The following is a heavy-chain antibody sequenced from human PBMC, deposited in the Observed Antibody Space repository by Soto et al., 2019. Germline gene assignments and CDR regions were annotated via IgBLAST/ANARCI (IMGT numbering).Heavy chain of an antibody. CDR1: GFTFSSYG. D-gene: IGHD3-3*01. J-gene: IGHJ4*02. Sequence: QVQLVESGGGVVQRGRALRLSCAASGFTFSSYGMHWVRQAPGKGLEWVAVISYDGSNKYYADSVKGRFTISRDNSKNKLYLQMNSLRAEDTAVYYCAKDRAGGFWSGPFDYWGKGTLVTVSS. V-gene: IGHV3-30*18. CDR2: ISYDGSNK. CDR3: AKDRAGGFWSGPFDY.